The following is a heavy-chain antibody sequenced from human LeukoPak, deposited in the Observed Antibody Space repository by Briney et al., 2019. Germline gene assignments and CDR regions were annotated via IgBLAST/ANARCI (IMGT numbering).Heavy chain of an antibody. Sequence: PGGSLRLSCSASGFTFSAYAMHWVRQAPGKRLEYVSAISPDGTSTYYADSVRGRFSISRDNSKNTLYLQMSSLRAEDTAVYYCVPMAPDGYWGRGPLLTAPS. CDR3: VPMAPDGY. J-gene: IGHJ4*02. CDR1: GFTFSAYA. V-gene: IGHV3-64D*06. D-gene: IGHD3-10*01. CDR2: ISPDGTST.